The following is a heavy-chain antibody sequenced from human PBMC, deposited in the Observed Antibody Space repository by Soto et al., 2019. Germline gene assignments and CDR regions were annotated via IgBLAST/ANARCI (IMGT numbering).Heavy chain of an antibody. CDR3: APARQPYYYCGMDV. J-gene: IGHJ6*02. CDR1: GFSLSTSGVG. V-gene: IGHV2-5*02. D-gene: IGHD1-1*01. CDR2: IYWDDDK. Sequence: QITLKESGPTLVKPTQTLTLTCTFSGFSLSTSGVGVGWIRQPPGKALEWLALIYWDDDKRYSPSLKSRLTITKDTSKSHVVLTITTMDPVDTATYYCAPARQPYYYCGMDVWGQGTTVTDS.